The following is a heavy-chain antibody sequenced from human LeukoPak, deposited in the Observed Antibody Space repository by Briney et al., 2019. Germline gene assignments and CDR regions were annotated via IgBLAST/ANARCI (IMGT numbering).Heavy chain of an antibody. CDR1: GGSINGYY. CDR3: ARVFGYTYGHADY. D-gene: IGHD5-18*01. J-gene: IGHJ4*02. Sequence: PSETLSLTCTVSGGSINGYYWCWMRQPPGKGLEWIGNFYSSGSANYNPSLKSRVTISVETSKNQFSLKLCSVTAADTAVYYCARVFGYTYGHADYWGQGTLVTVSS. CDR2: FYSSGSA. V-gene: IGHV4-59*01.